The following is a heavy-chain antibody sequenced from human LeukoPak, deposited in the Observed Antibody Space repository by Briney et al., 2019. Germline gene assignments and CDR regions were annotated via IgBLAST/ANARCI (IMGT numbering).Heavy chain of an antibody. D-gene: IGHD2-15*01. V-gene: IGHV3-74*01. CDR3: ARGNVVEDFDY. Sequence: GGSLRLSCAASGFTFTTYWMHWVRQAPGKGLVWVSHINSDGSITSYADSVKGRFTISRDNAKNSLYLQMNSLRAEDTAVYYCARGNVVEDFDYWGQGTLVTVSS. CDR1: GFTFTTYW. J-gene: IGHJ4*02. CDR2: INSDGSIT.